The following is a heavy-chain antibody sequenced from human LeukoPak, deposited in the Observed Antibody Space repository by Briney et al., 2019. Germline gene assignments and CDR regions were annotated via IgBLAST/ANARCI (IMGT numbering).Heavy chain of an antibody. Sequence: GGSLRLSCAASGFTFSSYAMSWVRQAPGKGLEWVSAISGSGGSTYYADSVKGRFTISRDNSKNTLYLQMNSLRAEDTAVYYCARDGQWLSSGYYYGMDVWGQGTTVTVSS. D-gene: IGHD6-19*01. J-gene: IGHJ6*02. CDR2: ISGSGGST. V-gene: IGHV3-23*01. CDR1: GFTFSSYA. CDR3: ARDGQWLSSGYYYGMDV.